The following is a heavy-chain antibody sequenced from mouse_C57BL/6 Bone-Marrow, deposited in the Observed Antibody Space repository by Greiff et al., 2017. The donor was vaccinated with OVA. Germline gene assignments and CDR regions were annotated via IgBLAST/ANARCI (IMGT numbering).Heavy chain of an antibody. Sequence: EVQRVESGAELVRPGASVKLSCTASGINIKDNYMHWVKQRPEQGLEWIGWIDPENGDTEYASKFQGKATITVDTSSNTAYLQLSSLTSEDTAVYYCDVYYYWGQGTTLTVSS. J-gene: IGHJ2*01. D-gene: IGHD2-3*01. CDR1: GINIKDNY. CDR2: IDPENGDT. V-gene: IGHV14-4*01. CDR3: DVYYY.